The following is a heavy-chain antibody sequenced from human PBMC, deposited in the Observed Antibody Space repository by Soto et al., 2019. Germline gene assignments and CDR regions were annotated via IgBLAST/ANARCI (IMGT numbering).Heavy chain of an antibody. CDR3: ARRGRYGGRSYTG. CDR1: GGSFNDFY. V-gene: IGHV4-34*01. CDR2: VNHAGGT. Sequence: QMHIQQWGAGLLNPSETLSLTCAVSGGSFNDFYLNWVRQPPGEGLEWIGEVNHAGGTDYNPSLKSRVTISEDRSKNQLSLRLKSVTVADTATYYCARRGRYGGRSYTGWGQGTLVTVSS. J-gene: IGHJ4*02. D-gene: IGHD2-15*01.